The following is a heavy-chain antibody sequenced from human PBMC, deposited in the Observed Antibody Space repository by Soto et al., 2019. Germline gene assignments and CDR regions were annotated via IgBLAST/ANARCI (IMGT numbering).Heavy chain of an antibody. CDR2: IFDTGSV. J-gene: IGHJ5*02. D-gene: IGHD5-12*01. CDR1: GGSIRDYY. V-gene: IGHV4-4*07. Sequence: PSETLSLTCTVSGGSIRDYYWSWIRQPAGKGLEWIGRIFDTGSVNYNPSLKSRVTISVDTSQNQLSLKLSPVTAADTAIYYCARVQRYSGSYRWFDPWGQGTLVTVSS. CDR3: ARVQRYSGSYRWFDP.